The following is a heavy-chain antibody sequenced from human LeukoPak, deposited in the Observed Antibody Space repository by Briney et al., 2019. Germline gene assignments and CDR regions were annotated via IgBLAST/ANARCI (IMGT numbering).Heavy chain of an antibody. V-gene: IGHV4-59*01. J-gene: IGHJ5*02. CDR1: GGSISNYY. CDR3: ARDVVVIVPAAYLKGFDT. CDR2: IYYSGST. D-gene: IGHD2-2*01. Sequence: PSETLSLSCTVSGGSISNYYWSWIRQPPGKGLEWIAYIYYSGSTNYNPSPKNRVTIIAKTSNNQSSLKQSTLTAADTTVSYCARDVVVIVPAAYLKGFDTSGQGTLVTVSS.